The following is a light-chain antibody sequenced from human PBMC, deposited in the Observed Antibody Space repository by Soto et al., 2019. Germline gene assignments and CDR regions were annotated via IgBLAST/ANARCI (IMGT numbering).Light chain of an antibody. J-gene: IGKJ2*01. Sequence: EIVMTQSPATLSVSPGERATLSCRASQSVSSKLAWFQQKPGQAPSLLIYYVSTRATGVPVRFSGSGSGTEFTLTINSLQSEDFAVYYCQQYNNWSHTFGQGTKLEIK. CDR3: QQYNNWSHT. V-gene: IGKV3-15*01. CDR2: YVS. CDR1: QSVSSK.